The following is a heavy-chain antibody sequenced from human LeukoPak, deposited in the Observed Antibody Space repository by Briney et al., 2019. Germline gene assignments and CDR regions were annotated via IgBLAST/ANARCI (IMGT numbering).Heavy chain of an antibody. CDR3: ARGTGFAP. J-gene: IGHJ5*02. V-gene: IGHV4-38-2*02. D-gene: IGHD1/OR15-1a*01. CDR1: NYSISSGYY. Sequence: ETLSLTCNVSNYSISSGYYWGWIRQPPGKGLEGIGDVCHSGTTNYNPSLKSRVAISVDTSKNQCSLRLSSVTAADTAVYYCARGTGFAPWGQGTLVTVSS. CDR2: VCHSGTT.